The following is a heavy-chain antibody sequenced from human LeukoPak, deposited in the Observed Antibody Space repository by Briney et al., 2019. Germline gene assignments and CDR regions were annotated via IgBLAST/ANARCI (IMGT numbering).Heavy chain of an antibody. CDR3: ARRYSDSSPFDY. V-gene: IGHV1-69*13. CDR1: GGTFSSYA. J-gene: IGHJ4*02. CDR2: IIPIFGTA. D-gene: IGHD6-6*01. Sequence: SVKVSCKASGGTFSSYAISWVRQAPGQGLEWMGGIIPIFGTANYAQKFQGRVTITADESTSTAYMELSSLGSEDTAVYYCARRYSDSSPFDYWGQGTLVTVSS.